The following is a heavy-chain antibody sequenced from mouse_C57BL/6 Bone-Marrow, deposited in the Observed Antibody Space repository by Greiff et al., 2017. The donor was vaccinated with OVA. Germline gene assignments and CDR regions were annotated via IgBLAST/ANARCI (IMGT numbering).Heavy chain of an antibody. V-gene: IGHV1-81*01. D-gene: IGHD2-3*01. CDR3: ARRRWLLRGVYFDY. CDR1: GYTFTSYG. Sequence: VQLQESGAELARPGASVKLSCKASGYTFTSYGISWVKQRTGQGLEWIGEIYPRSGNTYYNEKFKGKATLTADKSSSTAYMELRSLISEDSAVYFCARRRWLLRGVYFDYWGQGTTLTVSS. CDR2: IYPRSGNT. J-gene: IGHJ2*01.